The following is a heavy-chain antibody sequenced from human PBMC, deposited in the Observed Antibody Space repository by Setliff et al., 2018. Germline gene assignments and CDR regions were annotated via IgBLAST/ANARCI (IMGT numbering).Heavy chain of an antibody. CDR2: INPSGALT. D-gene: IGHD3-3*01. CDR1: GYTLTNYY. CDR3: ARDRYYNSWSGTSITAPHDAFDI. Sequence: ASVKVSCKASGYTLTNYYMHWVRQAPGQGLEWMGIINPSGALTRYAQKFQGRVTMTRDTSTSTVYMEVSSLRSEDTAVYYCARDRYYNSWSGTSITAPHDAFDIWGQGTMVTVSS. V-gene: IGHV1-46*03. J-gene: IGHJ3*02.